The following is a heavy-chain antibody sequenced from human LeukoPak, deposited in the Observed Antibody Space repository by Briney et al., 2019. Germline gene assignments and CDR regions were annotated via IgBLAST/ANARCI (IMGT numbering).Heavy chain of an antibody. Sequence: GGSLRLSCAASGFTVSSNYMSWVRQAPGKGLEWVSVIYSGGSTYYADSVKGRFTISRDNSKNTLYLQMNSLGAEDTAVYYCAREGPYSSRAHYGMDVWGQGTTVTVSS. J-gene: IGHJ6*02. D-gene: IGHD6-13*01. CDR1: GFTVSSNY. CDR2: IYSGGST. CDR3: AREGPYSSRAHYGMDV. V-gene: IGHV3-53*01.